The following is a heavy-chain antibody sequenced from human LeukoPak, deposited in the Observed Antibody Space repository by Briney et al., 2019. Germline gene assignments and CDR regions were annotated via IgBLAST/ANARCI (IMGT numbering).Heavy chain of an antibody. D-gene: IGHD3-22*01. CDR3: ARDNYDSSGYYLLFDY. CDR2: ISSSSSYI. V-gene: IGHV3-21*01. Sequence: PEGSLRLSCAASGFTFSSYSMNWVRQAPGKGLEWVSSISSSSSYIYYADSVKGRFAISRDNAKNSLYLQMNSLRAEDTAVYYCARDNYDSSGYYLLFDYWGQGTLVTVSS. J-gene: IGHJ4*02. CDR1: GFTFSSYS.